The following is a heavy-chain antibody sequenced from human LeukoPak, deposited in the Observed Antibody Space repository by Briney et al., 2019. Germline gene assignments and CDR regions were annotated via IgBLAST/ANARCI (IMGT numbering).Heavy chain of an antibody. V-gene: IGHV3-53*01. CDR1: GFTITTNY. J-gene: IGHJ4*02. CDR3: AKDIFTGIAAAGAIDY. CDR2: IYGDDET. D-gene: IGHD6-13*01. Sequence: SGGSLRLSCAASGFTITTNYMNWVRQAPGKGLEWVSVIYGDDETNYADSVKGRFTISRDNSKNTLYLQMNSLRADDTAVYYCAKDIFTGIAAAGAIDYWGQGTLVTVSS.